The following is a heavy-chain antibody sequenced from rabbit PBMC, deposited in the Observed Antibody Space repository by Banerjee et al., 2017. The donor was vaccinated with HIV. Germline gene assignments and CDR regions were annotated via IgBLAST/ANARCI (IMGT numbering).Heavy chain of an antibody. V-gene: IGHV1S7*01. CDR1: GFSFSNYY. D-gene: IGHD2-1*01. CDR3: ARDMDYALGSAIDLNL. CDR2: IDPVFGST. Sequence: QSLEESGGGLVKPGASLTLTCTASGFSFSNYYMSWVRQAPGKGLEWIGYIDPVFGSTYYASWVNGRFTISSHNAQNTLYLQLNSLTAADTATYFCARDMDYALGSAIDLNLWGPGTLVTVS. J-gene: IGHJ4*01.